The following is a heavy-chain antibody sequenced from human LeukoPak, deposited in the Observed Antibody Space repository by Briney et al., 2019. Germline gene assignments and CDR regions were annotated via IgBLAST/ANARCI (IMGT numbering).Heavy chain of an antibody. J-gene: IGHJ3*02. CDR3: ARGPGGTVFDWLLSDAFDI. CDR2: ISTTSTYV. CDR1: GFPFRSYS. D-gene: IGHD3-9*01. Sequence: GGSLRLSCAASGFPFRSYSMNWVRQAPGKGLEWVSSISTTSTYVYYVDSVKGRFTISRDNAKNSLYLQMNSLRAEDTAVYYCARGPGGTVFDWLLSDAFDIWGQGTMVTVSS. V-gene: IGHV3-21*01.